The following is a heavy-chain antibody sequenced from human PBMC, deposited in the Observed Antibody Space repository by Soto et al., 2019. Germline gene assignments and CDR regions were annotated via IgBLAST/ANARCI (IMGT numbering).Heavy chain of an antibody. D-gene: IGHD1-26*01. J-gene: IGHJ4*02. CDR1: VVSISNSNW. Sequence: SETLSLTCAFFVVSISNSNWWTWVRQPPGKGLDWIGEIFPSGSTNYNSSLMGRVTISVDKANNQFSLKLGSVTAADTAVYYCAHRKIVGAPIWGQGTLVTVSS. CDR3: AHRKIVGAPI. CDR2: IFPSGST. V-gene: IGHV4-4*02.